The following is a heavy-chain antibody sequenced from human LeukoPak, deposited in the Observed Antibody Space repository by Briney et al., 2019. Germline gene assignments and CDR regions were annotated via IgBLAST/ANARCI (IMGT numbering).Heavy chain of an antibody. J-gene: IGHJ5*02. Sequence: SETLSLTCALSGRSISTGKGTTGARQPPRKGLEWIGEIYHSGSTNYNPSLKSRVTISVDKSKNQFSLQLSSVTDAGTAVSYCASRRSRDLKLVITEDWFDPWGQGTLVTVSS. CDR2: IYHSGST. CDR1: GRSISTGKG. CDR3: ASRRSRDLKLVITEDWFDP. V-gene: IGHV4-4*02. D-gene: IGHD3-22*01.